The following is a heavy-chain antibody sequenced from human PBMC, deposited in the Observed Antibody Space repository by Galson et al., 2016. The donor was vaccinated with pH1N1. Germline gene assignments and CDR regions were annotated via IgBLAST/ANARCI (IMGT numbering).Heavy chain of an antibody. CDR2: ISPSGGNT. CDR3: ARDAAMIVVVSVYAFDI. D-gene: IGHD3-22*01. J-gene: IGHJ3*02. CDR1: GYTFTSYF. V-gene: IGHV1-46*01. Sequence: SVKVSCKASGYTFTSYFMYWVRQAPGQGLEWMGIISPSGGNTNYAQKFQGRLTMTRDTSTSTVYMELSSLRSGDTAVYYCARDAAMIVVVSVYAFDIWGQGTMVTVPS.